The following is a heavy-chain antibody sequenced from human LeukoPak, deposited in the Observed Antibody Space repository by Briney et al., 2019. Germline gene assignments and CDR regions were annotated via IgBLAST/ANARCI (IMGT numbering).Heavy chain of an antibody. CDR2: IYSGGRT. CDR1: GFTVSRNY. CDR3: ARGMYPGIREAFDM. D-gene: IGHD3-10*01. Sequence: PGGSLRLSCAASGFTVSRNYMSWVRQAPGKGLEWVSVIYSGGRTYYADSVKGRFTISRDNSKNTLYLQMNRLRPEDTAVYYCARGMYPGIREAFDMWGQGTTVTVSS. J-gene: IGHJ3*02. V-gene: IGHV3-66*01.